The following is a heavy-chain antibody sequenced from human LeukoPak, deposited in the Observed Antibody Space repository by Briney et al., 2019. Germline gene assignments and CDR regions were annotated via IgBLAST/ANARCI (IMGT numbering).Heavy chain of an antibody. CDR3: TREMATTGGLDY. J-gene: IGHJ4*02. CDR1: GFTFGDYA. Sequence: GGSLRLSCTASGFTFGDYAMSWVRQAPGKGLEWVGFIRSKAYGGTTEYAASVKGRFTISRDDSKGIAYLQMNSLKTEDTAVYYCTREMATTGGLDYWGQGTLVTVSS. CDR2: IRSKAYGGTT. D-gene: IGHD5-24*01. V-gene: IGHV3-49*04.